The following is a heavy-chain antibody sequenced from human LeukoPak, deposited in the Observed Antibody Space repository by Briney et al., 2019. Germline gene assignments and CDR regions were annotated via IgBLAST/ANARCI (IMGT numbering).Heavy chain of an antibody. CDR3: AKPGNDILTGYDY. CDR1: GFTFGSYA. Sequence: GGSLRLSCAASGFTFGSYAMSWVRQAPGKGLEWISAISGSGGSTYYADSVKGRFTISRDNSKNTLYLQMNSLRAEDTAVYYCAKPGNDILTGYDYWGQGTLVTVSS. V-gene: IGHV3-23*01. CDR2: ISGSGGST. D-gene: IGHD3-9*01. J-gene: IGHJ4*02.